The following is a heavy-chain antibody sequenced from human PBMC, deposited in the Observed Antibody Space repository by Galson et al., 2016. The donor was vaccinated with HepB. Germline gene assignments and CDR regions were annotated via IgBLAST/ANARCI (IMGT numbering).Heavy chain of an antibody. D-gene: IGHD1-14*01. CDR3: VKDQYKYQELPNPEY. CDR1: GITFSTYA. V-gene: IGHV3-23*01. CDR2: ISYGGGAT. Sequence: SLRLSCATSGITFSTYAMSWVRQAPGKGLEWVTSISYGGGATYYADAVKGRFTVSRDNSESTMYLQMNSLRAEDTAIYYCVKDQYKYQELPNPEYWGQGTLVTVSS. J-gene: IGHJ4*02.